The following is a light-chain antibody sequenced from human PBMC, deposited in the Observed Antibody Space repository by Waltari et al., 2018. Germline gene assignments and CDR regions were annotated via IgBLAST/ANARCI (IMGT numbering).Light chain of an antibody. CDR1: SSNIESNP. Sequence: QPVVTQPPSASGTPGQRVTISCSGSSSNIESNPVNWYQQLPGRAPRLLIYSNSHRASGGPYRFSASTYGKSASLAISGLQSDDEGNYYCASWDYSLNGVVYGGGTKLTVL. CDR3: ASWDYSLNGVV. V-gene: IGLV1-44*01. J-gene: IGLJ2*01. CDR2: SNS.